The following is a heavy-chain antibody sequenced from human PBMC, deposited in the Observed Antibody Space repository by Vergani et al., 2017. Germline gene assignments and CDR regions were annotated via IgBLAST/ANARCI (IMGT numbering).Heavy chain of an antibody. CDR3: ASIAVAGFDAFDI. V-gene: IGHV3-7*03. CDR1: GFTFSSYW. J-gene: IGHJ3*02. CDR2: IKQDGSEK. D-gene: IGHD6-19*01. Sequence: EVQLVESGGGLVQPGGSLRLSCAASGFTFSSYWMSWVRQAPGKGLEWVANIKQDGSEKYYVDSVKGRFTISRDNAKNSLYLQMNSLRSDDTAVYYCASIAVAGFDAFDIWGQGTMVTVSS.